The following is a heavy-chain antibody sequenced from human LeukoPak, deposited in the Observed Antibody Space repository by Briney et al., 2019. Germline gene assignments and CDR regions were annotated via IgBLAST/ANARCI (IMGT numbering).Heavy chain of an antibody. CDR1: GGSFSGYY. Sequence: SETLSLTCAVYGGSFSGYYWSWIRQPPGKGLEWIGEIKHSGSTNYNPSLKSRVTISVDTSKNQFSLKLSSVTAADTAVYYCARDPQGIAAAGTGYWGQGTLVTVSS. D-gene: IGHD6-13*01. CDR2: IKHSGST. J-gene: IGHJ4*02. V-gene: IGHV4-34*01. CDR3: ARDPQGIAAAGTGY.